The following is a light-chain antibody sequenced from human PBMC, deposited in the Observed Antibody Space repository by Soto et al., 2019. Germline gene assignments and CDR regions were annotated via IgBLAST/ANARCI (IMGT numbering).Light chain of an antibody. CDR2: GNR. CDR3: QVWDNVDDHIYV. Sequence: QSVLTQPPSVSGAPGQRVTISCTGNNSNLGAGYDVHWYQQLPGAAPKLVIFGNRNRPSGVPERFSGSKSGTSASLAITGLQAEDEADYYCQVWDNVDDHIYVFGTGTQLTVL. J-gene: IGLJ1*01. CDR1: NSNLGAGYD. V-gene: IGLV1-40*01.